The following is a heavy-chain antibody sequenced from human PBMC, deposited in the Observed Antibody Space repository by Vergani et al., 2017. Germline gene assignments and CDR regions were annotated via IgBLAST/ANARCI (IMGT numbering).Heavy chain of an antibody. CDR1: GFTFSSYA. V-gene: IGHV3-23*03. J-gene: IGHJ4*02. Sequence: EVQLLESGGGLVQPGGSLRLSCAASGFTFSSYAMSWVRQAPGKGLEWVSVIYSGGSSTYYADSVKGRFTISRDNSKNTLYLQMNSLRAEDTAVYYCARGAHYDFLSCYYPSDCLDYWGQGTLVTVSS. D-gene: IGHD3-3*01. CDR3: ARGAHYDFLSCYYPSDCLDY. CDR2: IYSGGSST.